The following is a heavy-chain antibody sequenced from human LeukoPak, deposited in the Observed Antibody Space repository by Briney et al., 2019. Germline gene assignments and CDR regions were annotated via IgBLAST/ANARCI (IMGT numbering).Heavy chain of an antibody. V-gene: IGHV1-8*01. CDR2: VNPNSGNT. CDR1: GYTFTSYD. Sequence: ASVKVSRKASGYTFTSYDINWVRQATGQGLEWMGWVNPNSGNTGYAQKFQGRVTMTRNTSISTAYMELSSLRSEDAAVYYCARNPKRPFALRPRNPYPVDPWGQGTLVTVSS. CDR3: ARNPKRPFALRPRNPYPVDP. D-gene: IGHD1-1*01. J-gene: IGHJ5*02.